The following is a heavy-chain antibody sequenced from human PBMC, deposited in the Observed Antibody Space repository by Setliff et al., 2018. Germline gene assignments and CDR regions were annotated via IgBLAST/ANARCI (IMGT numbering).Heavy chain of an antibody. CDR2: MYHSGNT. V-gene: IGHV4-4*02. Sequence: NPSETLSLTCALSGGSITDRNWWNWVRQPPGKGLEWIGEMYHSGNTYYNPSLKSRVTISIDTSKNQFSLKSNYVTAADTAVYYCARALGYCSRTSCYADAFDIWGQGTMVTVSS. J-gene: IGHJ3*02. D-gene: IGHD2-2*01. CDR1: GGSITDRNW. CDR3: ARALGYCSRTSCYADAFDI.